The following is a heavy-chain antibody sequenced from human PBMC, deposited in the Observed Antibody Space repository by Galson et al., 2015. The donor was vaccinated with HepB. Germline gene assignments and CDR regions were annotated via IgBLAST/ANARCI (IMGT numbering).Heavy chain of an antibody. CDR3: ARDPDGSWYEYDLNYFDP. V-gene: IGHV3-33*01. J-gene: IGHJ5*02. Sequence: SLRLSCAASGFTFSSYGMHWVRQAPGKGLEWVAVIWYDGNSKYYADSVKGRFTISRDNSKNTLYLQMNSLRAEDTAVYYCARDPDGSWYEYDLNYFDPWGQGTLVTVSS. CDR1: GFTFSSYG. CDR2: IWYDGNSK. D-gene: IGHD6-13*01.